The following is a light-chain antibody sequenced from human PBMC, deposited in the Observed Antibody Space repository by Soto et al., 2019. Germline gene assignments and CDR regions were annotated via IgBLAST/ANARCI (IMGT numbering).Light chain of an antibody. CDR2: EGS. Sequence: QSVLTQPASVSGSPGQSITISCTGTSSDVGSYNLVSWYQHHPGKAPKLMIYEGSKRPSGVSNRFSGSKSGNTASLTISGLQAEDEAHYYCCSYAGSSAFGVLFGGGTKLTVL. V-gene: IGLV2-23*03. J-gene: IGLJ2*01. CDR1: SSDVGSYNL. CDR3: CSYAGSSAFGVL.